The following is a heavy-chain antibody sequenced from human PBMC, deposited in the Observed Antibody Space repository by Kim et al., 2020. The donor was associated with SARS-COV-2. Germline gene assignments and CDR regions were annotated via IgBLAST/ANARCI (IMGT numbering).Heavy chain of an antibody. Sequence: ASVKVSCKASGYTFTSYAMHWVRQAPGQRLEWMGWINADNGNTKYSQKFQGRVTITRDTSASTAYMELSSLRSEDTAVYYCARGKAWIVDYYGFDVWGQGTTVTVSS. CDR1: GYTFTSYA. CDR2: INADNGNT. V-gene: IGHV1-3*01. J-gene: IGHJ6*02. D-gene: IGHD1-26*01. CDR3: ARGKAWIVDYYGFDV.